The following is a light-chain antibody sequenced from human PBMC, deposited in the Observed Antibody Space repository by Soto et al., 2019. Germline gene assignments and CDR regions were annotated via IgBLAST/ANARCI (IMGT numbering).Light chain of an antibody. V-gene: IGKV3D-15*01. J-gene: IGKJ1*01. Sequence: EIVMTQSPATLSVSPGERATLSCRASQSVNIHLAWYQQKPGQAPRLLIYGASARATGIPAKFSGSGSGTEFTLTISSLQSEDFAVYYCQQYNKWPRTFGQGPKVEIK. CDR1: QSVNIH. CDR2: GAS. CDR3: QQYNKWPRT.